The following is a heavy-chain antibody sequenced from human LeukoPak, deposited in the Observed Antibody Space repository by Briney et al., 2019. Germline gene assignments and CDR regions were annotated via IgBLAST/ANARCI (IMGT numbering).Heavy chain of an antibody. D-gene: IGHD6-13*01. V-gene: IGHV4-4*02. CDR3: ARDLAAAGRGAFDI. CDR2: IYHSGST. CDR1: GGSISSSNW. J-gene: IGHJ3*02. Sequence: SGTLSLTCAVSGGSISSSNWWSWVRQPPGKGLEWIGEIYHSGSTNYNPSLKSRVTISVDTSKNQFSLKLSSVTAADTAVYYCARDLAAAGRGAFDIWGQGTMVTVSS.